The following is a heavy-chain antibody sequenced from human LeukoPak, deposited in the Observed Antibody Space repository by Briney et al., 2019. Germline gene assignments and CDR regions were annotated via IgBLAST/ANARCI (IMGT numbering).Heavy chain of an antibody. CDR1: GFTFSSYW. CDR2: IKQDGSEK. J-gene: IGHJ6*03. V-gene: IGHV3-7*01. CDR3: ARDQVAAGTGYYYYYYMDV. D-gene: IGHD6-25*01. Sequence: PGGSLRLSCAASGFTFSSYWMSWVRQAPGKGLEWVANIKQDGSEKYYVDSVKGRFTISRDNAKNSLYLQMNSLRAEDTAVYYCARDQVAAGTGYYYYYYMDVWGKGTTVTVSS.